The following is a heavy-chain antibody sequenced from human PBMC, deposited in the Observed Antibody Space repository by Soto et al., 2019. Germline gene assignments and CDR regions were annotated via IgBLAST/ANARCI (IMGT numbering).Heavy chain of an antibody. CDR1: GFTFSSYD. V-gene: IGHV3-13*04. CDR2: IGTAGDT. CDR3: ARSFRPAAGTHPGYGMDV. D-gene: IGHD6-13*01. Sequence: PGGSLRLSCAASGFTFSSYDMHWVRQATGKGLEWVSAIGTAGDTYCPGSVKGRFTISRENAKNSLYLQMNSLRAGDTAVYYCARSFRPAAGTHPGYGMDVWGQGTTVTVSS. J-gene: IGHJ6*02.